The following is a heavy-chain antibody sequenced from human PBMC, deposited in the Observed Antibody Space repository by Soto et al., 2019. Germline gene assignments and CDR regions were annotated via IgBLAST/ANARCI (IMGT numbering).Heavy chain of an antibody. J-gene: IGHJ4*02. V-gene: IGHV3-9*01. D-gene: IGHD6-13*01. CDR3: AKDTRRYSSSETFFDY. Sequence: EVQLVESGGGLVQPGRSLRLSCAASGFTFDDYAMHWVRQAPGKGLEWVSGISWNSGSIGYADSVKGRFTISRDNAKNSLYLQMNSLRAEDTALYYCAKDTRRYSSSETFFDYWGQGTLVTVSS. CDR2: ISWNSGSI. CDR1: GFTFDDYA.